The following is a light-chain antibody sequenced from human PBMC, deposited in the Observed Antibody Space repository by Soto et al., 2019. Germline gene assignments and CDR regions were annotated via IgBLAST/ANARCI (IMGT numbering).Light chain of an antibody. J-gene: IGLJ2*01. Sequence: QSVLTQPPSASGTPGQRVTISCSGSSSNIETNTVDWYQHLPGTAPKVLIFNNNQRPSGVPDRFSGSKSGTSASLAISGLQSQDEAHYYCAVWDDSLSGMIFGGETKVTVL. CDR2: NNN. CDR1: SSNIETNT. V-gene: IGLV1-44*01. CDR3: AVWDDSLSGMI.